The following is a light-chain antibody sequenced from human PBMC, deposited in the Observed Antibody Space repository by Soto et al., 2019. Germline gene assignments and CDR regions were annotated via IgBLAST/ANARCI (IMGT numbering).Light chain of an antibody. CDR2: IAS. Sequence: DIQMTQSPSSVSASVGDRVTITCRASQSISNYLNWYQQKPGKAPNLLIYIASNLHSGVPSRFSGSGSGTDFTLTISSLQPEYFATYYCQQSYTTPYTFCQGTKVDTK. V-gene: IGKV1-39*01. J-gene: IGKJ2*01. CDR3: QQSYTTPYT. CDR1: QSISNY.